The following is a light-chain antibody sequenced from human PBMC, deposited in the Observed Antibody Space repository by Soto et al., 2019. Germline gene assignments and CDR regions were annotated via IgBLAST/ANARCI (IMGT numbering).Light chain of an antibody. J-gene: IGKJ3*01. V-gene: IGKV3-20*01. CDR2: GAS. CDR3: QEYGSSPFT. Sequence: EIVLTQSPGTLSLSPGERATLSCRASQSVNNNYLVWYQQNPGQPPRLIIYGASRRATCIPDRFSGSGSGTDFTLTITRLEPDDFAVYYCQEYGSSPFTFGPGTKVDIK. CDR1: QSVNNNY.